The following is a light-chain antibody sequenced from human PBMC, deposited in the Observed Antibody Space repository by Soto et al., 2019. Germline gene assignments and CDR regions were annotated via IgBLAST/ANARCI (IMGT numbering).Light chain of an antibody. CDR2: GAS. CDR1: QTVSNN. J-gene: IGKJ4*01. V-gene: IGKV3-15*01. CDR3: QQYNNWLPLT. Sequence: EIVMTQSPAILSVSPGERATLSCRASQTVSNNLAWYQQKPGQAPRLLIYGASTRATGIPARFSGSGSGTEFTLTISSLQSEDFAVYYCQQYNNWLPLTFGGGTK.